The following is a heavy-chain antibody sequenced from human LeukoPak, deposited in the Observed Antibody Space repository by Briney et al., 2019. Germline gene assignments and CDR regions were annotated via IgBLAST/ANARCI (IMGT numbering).Heavy chain of an antibody. CDR1: GFTFSSYS. J-gene: IGHJ4*02. V-gene: IGHV3-7*01. D-gene: IGHD6-13*01. CDR2: IKQDGSEK. Sequence: AGGSLRLSCAASGFTFSSYSMNWVRQAPGKGLEWVANIKQDGSEKYYVDSVKGRFTISRDNAKNSLYLQMNSLRAEDTAVYYCARDPYSSSWYVGEIDYWGQGTLVTVSS. CDR3: ARDPYSSSWYVGEIDY.